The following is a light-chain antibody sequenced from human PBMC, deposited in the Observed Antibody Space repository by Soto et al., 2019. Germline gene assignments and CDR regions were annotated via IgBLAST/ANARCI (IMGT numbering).Light chain of an antibody. J-gene: IGLJ2*01. CDR3: SSYSTRSTLV. V-gene: IGLV2-14*01. CDR2: DVT. CDR1: SSDVGAYDF. Sequence: QSALTQPASVSGSPGQSITISCTGTSSDVGAYDFVSWYQHSPGKAPKLVTFDVTHRPPGISDRFSGSKSANTASLTISGLQAADEAFSYCSSYSTRSTLVFGGGTKLTV.